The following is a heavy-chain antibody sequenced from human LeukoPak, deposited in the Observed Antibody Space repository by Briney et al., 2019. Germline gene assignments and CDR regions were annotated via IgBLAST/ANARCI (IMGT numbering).Heavy chain of an antibody. CDR2: IRHDGSNK. D-gene: IGHD6-19*01. CDR1: GFTFSSYG. Sequence: GGSLRLSCAASGFTFSSYGMHWVRQAPGKGLEWVAFIRHDGSNKYYADSVKGRFTISRDNSKNTLYLQMNTLRAEDTAVYYCARPKYTSGWFRSYFNYWGQGTLVTASS. J-gene: IGHJ4*02. V-gene: IGHV3-30*02. CDR3: ARPKYTSGWFRSYFNY.